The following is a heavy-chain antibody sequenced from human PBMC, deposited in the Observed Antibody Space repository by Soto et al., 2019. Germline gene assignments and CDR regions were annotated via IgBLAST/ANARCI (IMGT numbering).Heavy chain of an antibody. CDR2: ISSSGSTI. J-gene: IGHJ5*02. Sequence: PGGSLRLSCAASGFTFSSYEMNWVRQAPGKGLEWVSYISSSGSTIYYADSVKGRLTISRDNAKNSLYLQMNSLRAEDTAVYYGARHGGKRSWFQPSGQGTMVTVFS. D-gene: IGHD2-15*01. V-gene: IGHV3-48*03. CDR1: GFTFSSYE. CDR3: ARHGGKRSWFQP.